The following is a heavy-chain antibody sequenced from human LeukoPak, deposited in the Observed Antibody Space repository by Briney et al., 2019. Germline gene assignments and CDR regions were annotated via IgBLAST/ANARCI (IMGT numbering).Heavy chain of an antibody. Sequence: GGSLRLSCAASGFTFSSYSMNWVRQAPGKGLEWVSYISSSSSTIYYADSVKGRFTISRDNSKNTLYLQMNSLRAEDTAVYYCARNLFLGYSGYDFGYYYYYYMDVWGKGTTVTVSS. CDR2: ISSSSSTI. V-gene: IGHV3-48*01. J-gene: IGHJ6*03. CDR1: GFTFSSYS. CDR3: ARNLFLGYSGYDFGYYYYYYMDV. D-gene: IGHD5-12*01.